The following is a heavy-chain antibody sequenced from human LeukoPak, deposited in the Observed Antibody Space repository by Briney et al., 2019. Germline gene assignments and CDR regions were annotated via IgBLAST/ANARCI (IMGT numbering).Heavy chain of an antibody. J-gene: IGHJ4*02. Sequence: GASVKVSCKASGYTFTGYYIHWVRQAPGQGLEWMGWINPNSGGTNYAQKFQGRVTMTRDTSISTAYMELSRLRSDDTAVYYCARVRQYYDFWSGATPSFDYWGQGTLVTVSS. CDR2: INPNSGGT. CDR1: GYTFTGYY. V-gene: IGHV1-2*02. CDR3: ARVRQYYDFWSGATPSFDY. D-gene: IGHD3-3*01.